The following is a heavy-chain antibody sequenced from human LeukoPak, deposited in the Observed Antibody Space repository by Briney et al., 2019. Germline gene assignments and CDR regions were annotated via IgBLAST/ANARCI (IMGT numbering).Heavy chain of an antibody. CDR3: ARDQSRDGYNRFDY. CDR1: GYTFITYP. J-gene: IGHJ4*02. V-gene: IGHV1-18*01. D-gene: IGHD5-24*01. CDR2: ISAYNGNT. Sequence: GASVKVSCKASGYTFITYPMNWVRQAPGQGLEWMGWISAYNGNTNYAQKLQGRVTMTTDTSTSTAYMELRSLRSDDTAVYYCARDQSRDGYNRFDYWGQGTLVTVSS.